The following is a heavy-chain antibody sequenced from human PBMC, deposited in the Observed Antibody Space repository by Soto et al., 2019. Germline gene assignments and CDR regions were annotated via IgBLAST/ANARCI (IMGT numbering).Heavy chain of an antibody. J-gene: IGHJ6*03. CDR3: ARSDSFAYDFLTCYYTLPYYCMDV. Sequence: PGGSLRLSCAASGFTFSSYWMSWVRQAPGKGPEWVANIKQDGSEKYYVDSVKGRFTISRDNAKNSLYLQMNSLRAEDTAVYYCARSDSFAYDFLTCYYTLPYYCMDVWGKGTTVTVSS. CDR2: IKQDGSEK. D-gene: IGHD3-9*01. CDR1: GFTFSSYW. V-gene: IGHV3-7*01.